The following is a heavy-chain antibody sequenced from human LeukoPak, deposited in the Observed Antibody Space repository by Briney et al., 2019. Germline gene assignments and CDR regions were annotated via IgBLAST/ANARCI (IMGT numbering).Heavy chain of an antibody. Sequence: SETLSLTCTVSGGSISSSSYYWGWIRQPPGKGLEWIGSIYYSGSTYYNPSLKSRVTISVDTSKNQFSLKLSSVTAADTAVYYCARVVAVAFFDYWGQGTLVTVSS. D-gene: IGHD6-19*01. CDR3: ARVVAVAFFDY. CDR2: IYYSGST. V-gene: IGHV4-39*07. J-gene: IGHJ4*02. CDR1: GGSISSSSYY.